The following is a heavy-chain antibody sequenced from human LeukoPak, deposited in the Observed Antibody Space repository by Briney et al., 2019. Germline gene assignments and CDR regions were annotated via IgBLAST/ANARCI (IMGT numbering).Heavy chain of an antibody. Sequence: HPGGSLRLSCAASGFTFSSYSMNWVRQAPGKGLEWVSYISSSSSTTYYADSVKGRFTISRDNAKNSLYLQMNSLRAEDTAVYYCAIYDFWGGYYGAYMDVWGKGTTVTVSS. J-gene: IGHJ6*03. CDR2: ISSSSSTT. V-gene: IGHV3-48*01. D-gene: IGHD3-3*01. CDR1: GFTFSSYS. CDR3: AIYDFWGGYYGAYMDV.